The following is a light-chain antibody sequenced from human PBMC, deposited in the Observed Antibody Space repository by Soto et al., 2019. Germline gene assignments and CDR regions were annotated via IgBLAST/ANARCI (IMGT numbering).Light chain of an antibody. CDR2: DAS. V-gene: IGKV3-20*01. CDR3: QQYNNWPSIT. J-gene: IGKJ5*01. CDR1: QSVPNRF. Sequence: EIVLTQSPGTLSLSPGERATLSCRASQSVPNRFLAWYQQKPGQAPRLLIFDASNRATGIPDRFSGSGSGTGFTLTISRLEPEDFAVYSCQQYNNWPSITFGQGTRLEIK.